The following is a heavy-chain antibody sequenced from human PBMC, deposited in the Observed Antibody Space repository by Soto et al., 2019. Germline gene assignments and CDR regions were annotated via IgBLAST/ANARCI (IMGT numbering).Heavy chain of an antibody. Sequence: SLRLSCAASGFTFSSYGMHWVRQAPGKGLEWVAVISYDGSNKYYADSVKGRFTISRDNSKNTRYLQMNSLRAEDTAVYYCAKDGSNYRGFVSLSYGMDVWGQGTTVTVSS. CDR2: ISYDGSNK. V-gene: IGHV3-30*18. J-gene: IGHJ6*02. CDR1: GFTFSSYG. D-gene: IGHD4-4*01. CDR3: AKDGSNYRGFVSLSYGMDV.